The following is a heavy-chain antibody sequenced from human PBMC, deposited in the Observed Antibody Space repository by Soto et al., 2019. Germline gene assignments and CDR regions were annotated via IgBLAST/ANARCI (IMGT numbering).Heavy chain of an antibody. D-gene: IGHD7-27*01. CDR2: IYHSGST. CDR1: GCSLSRGGYS. Sequence: TSETLSLPCAVSGCSLSRGGYSWSWIRQPPGKGLEWIGYIYHSGSTYYNPSLKSRVTISVDRSKNQFSLKLSSVTAADTAVYYCARVPGPWGQGTLVTVSS. CDR3: ARVPGP. V-gene: IGHV4-30-2*01. J-gene: IGHJ5*02.